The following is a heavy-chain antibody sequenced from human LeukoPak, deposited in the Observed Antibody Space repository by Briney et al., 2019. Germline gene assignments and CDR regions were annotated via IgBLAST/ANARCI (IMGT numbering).Heavy chain of an antibody. CDR1: GGSIDSYY. CDR3: AREGTSGTHLNWFDP. V-gene: IGHV4-59*01. Sequence: PSETLSLTYTVSGGSIDSYYWSWIRQPPGKGLEWIGHIYGSGSTNYNPSLKSRVTLSVDTSKNQFSLKLSSVTAADTAVYYCAREGTSGTHLNWFDPWGQGTLVTVSS. J-gene: IGHJ5*02. CDR2: IYGSGST. D-gene: IGHD1-1*01.